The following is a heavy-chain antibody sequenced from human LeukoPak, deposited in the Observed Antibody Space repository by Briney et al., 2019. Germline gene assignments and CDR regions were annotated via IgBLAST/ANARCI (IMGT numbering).Heavy chain of an antibody. D-gene: IGHD6-19*01. J-gene: IGHJ4*02. CDR1: GGSISSSSYY. Sequence: SETLSLTCTVSGGSISSSSYYWGWIRQPPGKGLEWIGSIYYSGSTYYNPSLKSRVTISVDTSKNQFSLKLSSVTAADTAVYYCARELRMLDSSGWVHWGQGTLVTVSS. V-gene: IGHV4-39*07. CDR3: ARELRMLDSSGWVH. CDR2: IYYSGST.